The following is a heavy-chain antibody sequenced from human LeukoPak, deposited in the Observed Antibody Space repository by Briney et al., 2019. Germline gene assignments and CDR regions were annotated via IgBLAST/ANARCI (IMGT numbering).Heavy chain of an antibody. Sequence: GGSLRLSCTVSGFTVSSNSMSWVRQAPGKGLEWVSFIYSDNTHYSDSVKGRFTISRDSAKNSLYLQMNSLRAEDTALYYCAKDLGYSYGSTYFDYWGQGTLVTVSS. V-gene: IGHV3-53*05. J-gene: IGHJ4*02. CDR3: AKDLGYSYGSTYFDY. CDR1: GFTVSSNS. D-gene: IGHD5-18*01. CDR2: IYSDNT.